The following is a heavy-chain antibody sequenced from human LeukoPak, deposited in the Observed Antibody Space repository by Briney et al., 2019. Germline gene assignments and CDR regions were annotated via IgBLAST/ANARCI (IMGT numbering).Heavy chain of an antibody. V-gene: IGHV3-23*01. CDR2: ISASGTNT. CDR3: AEALRDFWEPLAY. J-gene: IGHJ4*02. D-gene: IGHD3-3*01. Sequence: GGSLRLSCAASGFIFSDYGMSWVRQTPEKGLEWVSAISASGTNTYYADSVKGRFTISRDNLRNTLYLQMNSLRAGDTAIYYCAEALRDFWEPLAYWGQGTLVTVSS. CDR1: GFIFSDYG.